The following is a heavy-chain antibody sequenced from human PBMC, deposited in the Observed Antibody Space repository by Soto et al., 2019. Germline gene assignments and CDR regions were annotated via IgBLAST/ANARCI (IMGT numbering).Heavy chain of an antibody. CDR2: VYYSGGA. J-gene: IGHJ6*02. Sequence: LSLTCTVSGGSISGYYWSWIRQPPGKGLEWIGNVYYSGGAKYNPSVKRRVSISVDTSKNQFSLNLSSVTAADTAVYYCTRDGDGRMTTNPYYYYGMDVWGPGITVAVSS. CDR1: GGSISGYY. D-gene: IGHD2-21*02. CDR3: TRDGDGRMTTNPYYYYGMDV. V-gene: IGHV4-59*01.